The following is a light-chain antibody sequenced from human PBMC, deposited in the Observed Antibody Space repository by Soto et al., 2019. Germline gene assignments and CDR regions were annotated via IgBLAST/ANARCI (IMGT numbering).Light chain of an antibody. J-gene: IGLJ7*01. V-gene: IGLV2-8*01. CDR1: SSDIGAYNY. Sequence: QSALTQPPSASGSPGQSVTISCTGTSSDIGAYNYVSWFQQHPGEAPKLIISEVNKRPSGVPDRFSGSKSGNTASLTVSGLQAEDEADYYCTSYGGRDNLMFXXGXQXTVL. CDR3: TSYGGRDNLM. CDR2: EVN.